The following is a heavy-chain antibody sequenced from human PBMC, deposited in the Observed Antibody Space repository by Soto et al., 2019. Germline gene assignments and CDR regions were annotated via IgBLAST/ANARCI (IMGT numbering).Heavy chain of an antibody. J-gene: IGHJ4*02. D-gene: IGHD2-15*01. CDR1: GGSISSGGYY. CDR2: IYYSGST. V-gene: IGHV4-31*03. Sequence: SETLSLTCTVSGGSISSGGYYWSWIRQHPGKGLEWIGYIYYSGSTYYNPSLKSRVTISVDTSKNQFSLKLSSVTAADTAVYYCARSSYCSGGSCYQTENVLFADYWGQGTLVTVSS. CDR3: ARSSYCSGGSCYQTENVLFADY.